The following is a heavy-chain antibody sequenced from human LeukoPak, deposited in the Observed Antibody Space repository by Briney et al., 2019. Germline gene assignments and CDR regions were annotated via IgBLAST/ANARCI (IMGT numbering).Heavy chain of an antibody. CDR3: AGTPDYGDYLNWFDP. D-gene: IGHD4-17*01. CDR1: GFTFSSYE. Sequence: PGGSLRLSCAASGFTFSSYEMNWVRQAPGKGLEWVSYISSSGSTIYYADSVKGRFTISRDNSKNTLYLQMNSLRAEDTAVYYCAGTPDYGDYLNWFDPWGQGTLVTVSS. J-gene: IGHJ5*02. CDR2: ISSSGSTI. V-gene: IGHV3-48*03.